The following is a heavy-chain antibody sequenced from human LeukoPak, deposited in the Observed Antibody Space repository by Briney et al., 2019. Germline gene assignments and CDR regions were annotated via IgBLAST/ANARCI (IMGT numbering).Heavy chain of an antibody. V-gene: IGHV3-11*01. CDR2: ISSSGSTI. Sequence: GGSLRLSCAASGFTFSDYYMSWIRQAPGKGLEWVSYISSSGSTIYYADSVKGRFTISRDNAKNSLYLQRNSLRAEDTAVYYCARGIIVGATWGENDNWFDPWGQGTLVTVSS. CDR3: ARGIIVGATWGENDNWFDP. CDR1: GFTFSDYY. D-gene: IGHD1-26*01. J-gene: IGHJ5*02.